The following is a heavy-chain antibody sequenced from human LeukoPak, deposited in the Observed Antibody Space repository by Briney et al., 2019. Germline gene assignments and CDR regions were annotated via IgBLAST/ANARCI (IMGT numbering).Heavy chain of an antibody. D-gene: IGHD3-3*01. V-gene: IGHV3-23*01. CDR3: AKDQAGYNFWSDS. CDR1: GFTFSSYA. Sequence: AGGSLRLSCAASGFTFSSYALSWLRQAPGRGLEWVSAISSGSDRTNYARSVKGRFTISRDNSQNTLYLQVNSLRADDTAVYYCAKDQAGYNFWSDSWGQGTLDTVSS. J-gene: IGHJ4*02. CDR2: ISSGSDRT.